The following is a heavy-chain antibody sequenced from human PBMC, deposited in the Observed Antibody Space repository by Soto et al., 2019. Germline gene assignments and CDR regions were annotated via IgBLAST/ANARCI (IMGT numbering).Heavy chain of an antibody. D-gene: IGHD2-2*01. J-gene: IGHJ6*02. Sequence: SVKVSCKXSGGTFSSYAISWVRQAPGQGLEWMGGIIPIFGTANYAQKFQGRVTITADKSTSTAYMELSSLRSEDTAGYYCAKNSVVYGYYYYGMDVWGQGTTVTVSS. CDR2: IIPIFGTA. CDR1: GGTFSSYA. V-gene: IGHV1-69*06. CDR3: AKNSVVYGYYYYGMDV.